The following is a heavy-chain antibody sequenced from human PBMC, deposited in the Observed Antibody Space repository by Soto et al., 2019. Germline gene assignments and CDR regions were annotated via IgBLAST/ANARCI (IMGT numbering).Heavy chain of an antibody. CDR3: ARERYSSSYFDY. J-gene: IGHJ4*02. V-gene: IGHV4-34*01. D-gene: IGHD6-13*01. Sequence: QVQLQQWGAGLLKPSETLSLTCAVYGGSFSGYYWSWIRQPPGKGLEWIREINHSGSTNYNPSLKSRVTISVDTSKNQFSLKLSSVTAADTAVYYCARERYSSSYFDYWGQGTLVTVSS. CDR2: INHSGST. CDR1: GGSFSGYY.